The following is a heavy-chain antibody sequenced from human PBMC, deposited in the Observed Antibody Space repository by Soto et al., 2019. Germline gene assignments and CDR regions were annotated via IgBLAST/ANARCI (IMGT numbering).Heavy chain of an antibody. Sequence: SETLSLTCTVSGDSIRSYYWSWIRQPPGKGLEWIGYIFYSGSTNYNPSLKSRVTISEDTPKNQLSLKLSSVTAADTAVYYCARDSSGSYPSNAFDIWGQGTMVTVSS. D-gene: IGHD1-26*01. V-gene: IGHV4-59*01. CDR3: ARDSSGSYPSNAFDI. CDR1: GDSIRSYY. CDR2: IFYSGST. J-gene: IGHJ3*02.